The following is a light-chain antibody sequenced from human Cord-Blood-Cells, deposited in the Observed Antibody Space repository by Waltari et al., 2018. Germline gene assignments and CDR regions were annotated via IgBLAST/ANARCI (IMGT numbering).Light chain of an antibody. CDR3: CSYAGSSTYV. J-gene: IGLJ1*01. V-gene: IGLV2-23*02. CDR1: SSDVGSYNL. CDR2: EVS. Sequence: QSALTQPASVSGSPGQSITISCTGTSSDVGSYNLVSWYQQHPGKAPKRMIYEVSKRPSGVSNRFSGSKSGNTASRTISGLQAEDEADYYCCSYAGSSTYVFGTGTKVTVL.